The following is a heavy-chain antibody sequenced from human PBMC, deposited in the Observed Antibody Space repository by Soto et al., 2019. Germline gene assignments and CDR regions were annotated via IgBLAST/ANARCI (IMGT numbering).Heavy chain of an antibody. CDR1: GFTFSNYA. J-gene: IGHJ4*02. CDR2: ISTSGGST. D-gene: IGHD2-2*01. V-gene: IGHV3-23*01. CDR3: AKSKPLVPAASDYFDY. Sequence: GGSLRLSCEASGFTFSNYAMSWVRQAPGKGLEWVSGISTSGGSTFYADSVKGRFAISRDNSKNTLYLLMSGLRAEDTAVYYCAKSKPLVPAASDYFDYWGQGTLVTVS.